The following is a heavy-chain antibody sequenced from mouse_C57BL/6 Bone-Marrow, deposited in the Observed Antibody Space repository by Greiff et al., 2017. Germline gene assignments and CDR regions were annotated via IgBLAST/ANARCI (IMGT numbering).Heavy chain of an antibody. Sequence: VQLQQPGAELVKPGASVKLSCKASGYTFTSYWMHWVKQRPGPGLEWIGMIHPNSGSTNYNEKFKSKATLTVDKSSSTAYMQLSSLTSEYSAVYYCAIAYYSNSYYAMDYWGQGTSVTVSS. CDR2: IHPNSGST. CDR3: AIAYYSNSYYAMDY. J-gene: IGHJ4*01. D-gene: IGHD2-5*01. CDR1: GYTFTSYW. V-gene: IGHV1-64*01.